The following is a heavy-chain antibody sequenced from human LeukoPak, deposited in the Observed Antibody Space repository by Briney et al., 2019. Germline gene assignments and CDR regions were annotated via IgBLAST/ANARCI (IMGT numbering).Heavy chain of an antibody. CDR2: INPNSGGT. D-gene: IGHD3-10*01. CDR1: GYTFTGYY. J-gene: IGHJ5*02. CDR3: ARDLRVRGAILRFDP. Sequence: ASVKVSCKVSGYTFTGYYMHWVRQAPGQGLEWMGWINPNSGGTNYAQKFQGRVTMTRDTSISTAYMELSSLRSEDTAVYYCARDLRVRGAILRFDPWGQGTLVTVSS. V-gene: IGHV1-2*02.